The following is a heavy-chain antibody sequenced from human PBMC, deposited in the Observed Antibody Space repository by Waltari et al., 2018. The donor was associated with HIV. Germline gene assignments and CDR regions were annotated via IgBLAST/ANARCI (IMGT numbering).Heavy chain of an antibody. J-gene: IGHJ4*02. CDR2: MSYDGSRR. CDR1: GSTFTNYG. V-gene: IGHV3-30*18. Sequence: QLAESGGGVVQPGRSLTLSCVTSGSTFTNYGIHWVRQAPGKGLEWVAVMSYDGSRRYYVDSVKGRFTISRDTSKNTQYLQMNSLRAEDTAVYYCAKGEYYGDYLGHWGQGTLVTVSS. CDR3: AKGEYYGDYLGH. D-gene: IGHD4-17*01.